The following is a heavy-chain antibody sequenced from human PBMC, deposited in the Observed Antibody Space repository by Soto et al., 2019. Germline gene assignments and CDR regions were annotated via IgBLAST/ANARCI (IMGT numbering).Heavy chain of an antibody. CDR3: ASAWVVVTAPDY. J-gene: IGHJ4*01. CDR1: GYTFTSYA. Sequence: QVQLVQSGAEEKKPGASVKVSCKASGYTFTSYAMHWVRQAPGQRLEWMGWINAGNGNTKYSQKFQGRVTITRDTSASTAYMGLSSLRSEDTGVYYCASAWVVVTAPDYWGQGTLVTVSS. CDR2: INAGNGNT. D-gene: IGHD2-21*02. V-gene: IGHV1-3*05.